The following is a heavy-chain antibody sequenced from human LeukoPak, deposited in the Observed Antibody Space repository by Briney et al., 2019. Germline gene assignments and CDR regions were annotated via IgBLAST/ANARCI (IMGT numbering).Heavy chain of an antibody. D-gene: IGHD3-22*01. CDR1: GFTFSDYY. CDR2: ISSSGSTI. V-gene: IGHV3-11*01. J-gene: IGHJ6*03. CDR3: AKSAYYYYYDSSGLVYDYYYMDV. Sequence: GGSLRLSCAASGFTFSDYYMSWIRQAPGKGLKWVSYISSSGSTIYYADSVKGRFTISRDNSKNTLYLQMNSLRAEDTAVYYCAKSAYYYYYDSSGLVYDYYYMDVWGKGTTVTISS.